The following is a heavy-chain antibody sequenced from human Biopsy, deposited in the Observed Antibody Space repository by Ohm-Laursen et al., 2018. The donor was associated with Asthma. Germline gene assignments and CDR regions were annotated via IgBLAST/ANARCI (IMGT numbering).Heavy chain of an antibody. CDR2: IYSGGTS. Sequence: SLRLSCTASGFTVSRDHMFWVRQAPGKGLEWVSVIYSGGTSHTADSVRGRFTIPRDYSKNTLYLQIHSLRTEDTAVYYCARGDSSNWSHYYFDYWGQGTLVTVSS. J-gene: IGHJ4*02. D-gene: IGHD3-22*01. V-gene: IGHV3-53*01. CDR3: ARGDSSNWSHYYFDY. CDR1: GFTVSRDH.